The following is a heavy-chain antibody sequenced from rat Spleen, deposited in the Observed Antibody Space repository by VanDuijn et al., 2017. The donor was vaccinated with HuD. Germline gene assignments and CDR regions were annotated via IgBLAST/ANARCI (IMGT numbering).Heavy chain of an antibody. CDR2: IIYDGSRT. D-gene: IGHD1-12*02. Sequence: EVKLVESGGGLVQPGRSLKLSCAASGFNFNDYWMGWVRQAPKKGLEWVATIIYDGSRTYYRDSVKGRFTISRDNAKSTLYMQMDSLRSEDTATYYCATQDYDGTYYYGWFAHWGQGTLVTVSS. CDR1: GFNFNDYW. V-gene: IGHV5S10*01. CDR3: ATQDYDGTYYYGWFAH. J-gene: IGHJ3*01.